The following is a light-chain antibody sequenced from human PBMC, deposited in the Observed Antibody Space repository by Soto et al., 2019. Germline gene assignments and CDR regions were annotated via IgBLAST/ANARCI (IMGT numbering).Light chain of an antibody. Sequence: DFHMTQSPSSVSASVGDRVTITCRASQGISTWLAWYQQKPGEAPKLLIYEASTLQSGVPSRFSGSGSGTDFTLTISILQPEDFATYYCQQAADFPLAFGGGSKVEMK. V-gene: IGKV1-12*01. CDR1: QGISTW. CDR3: QQAADFPLA. J-gene: IGKJ4*01. CDR2: EAS.